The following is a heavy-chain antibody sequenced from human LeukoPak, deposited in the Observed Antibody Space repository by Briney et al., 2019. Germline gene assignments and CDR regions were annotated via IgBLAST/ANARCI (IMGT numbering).Heavy chain of an antibody. Sequence: SETLSLTCAVYGGSFSGYYWSWIRQPPGKGLEWIGEINHSGSANYNPSLKSRVTISVDTSKNQFSLKLSSVTAADTAVYYCARADVDIVATAIFDYWGQGTLVTVSS. J-gene: IGHJ4*02. CDR2: INHSGSA. D-gene: IGHD5-12*01. CDR3: ARADVDIVATAIFDY. CDR1: GGSFSGYY. V-gene: IGHV4-34*01.